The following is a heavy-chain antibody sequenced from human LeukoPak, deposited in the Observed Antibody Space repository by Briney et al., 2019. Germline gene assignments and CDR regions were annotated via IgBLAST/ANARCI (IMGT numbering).Heavy chain of an antibody. CDR3: ARYPTAMVSFDY. J-gene: IGHJ4*02. V-gene: IGHV4-39*01. CDR2: IYYSGNT. D-gene: IGHD5-18*01. Sequence: SETLSLTCTVSGGSISSGDYYWSWIRQPPGKGLEWIGSIYYSGNTYYNPSLKSRVTISVDTSKNQFSLRLSFVTAADTAVYYCARYPTAMVSFDYWGQGTLVTVSS. CDR1: GGSISSGDYY.